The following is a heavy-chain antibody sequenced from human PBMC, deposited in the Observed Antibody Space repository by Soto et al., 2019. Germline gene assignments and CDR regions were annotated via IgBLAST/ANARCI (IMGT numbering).Heavy chain of an antibody. CDR1: GGSISSGGYY. CDR3: ARVRSRGSEYRLPFDY. D-gene: IGHD5-12*01. J-gene: IGHJ4*02. Sequence: QVQLQESGPGLVKPSQTLSLTCTVSGGSISSGGYYWSWIRQHPGKGLEWIGYIYYSGSTYYNPSPKSGVTMSGDTSQTPFSLKLSSVTAADTSVYYCARVRSRGSEYRLPFDYWGQGTLVTVSS. V-gene: IGHV4-31*03. CDR2: IYYSGST.